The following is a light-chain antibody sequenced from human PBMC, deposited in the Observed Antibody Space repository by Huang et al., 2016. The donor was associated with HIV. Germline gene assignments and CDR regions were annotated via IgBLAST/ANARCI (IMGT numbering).Light chain of an antibody. Sequence: DIQMTQSPSAMSASVGDKVTITCRASQAISNYLVWFQQKPGRAPKRLIYAASSLQSVVPWRCSGSGYGTRFTLTISSLQPEDVATYCCLQHHAYPRTFGPGTKVEVK. J-gene: IGKJ1*01. CDR3: LQHHAYPRT. CDR1: QAISNY. CDR2: AAS. V-gene: IGKV1-17*03.